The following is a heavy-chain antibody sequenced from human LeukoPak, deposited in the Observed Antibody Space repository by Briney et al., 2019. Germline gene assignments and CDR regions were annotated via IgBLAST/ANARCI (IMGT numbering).Heavy chain of an antibody. CDR3: AREGTAMVSSDY. D-gene: IGHD5-18*01. CDR1: GFTFSNAW. Sequence: GGSLRLSCAASGFTFSNAWMSWVRQAPGKGLEWVSSISSSSSYIYYADSVKGRFTISRDNAKNSLYLQMNSLRAEDTAVYYCAREGTAMVSSDYWGQGTLVTVSS. CDR2: ISSSSSYI. V-gene: IGHV3-21*01. J-gene: IGHJ4*02.